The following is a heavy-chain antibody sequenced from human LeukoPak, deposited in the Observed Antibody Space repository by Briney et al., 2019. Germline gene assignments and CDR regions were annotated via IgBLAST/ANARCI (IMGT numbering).Heavy chain of an antibody. V-gene: IGHV3-23*01. CDR3: AKDRMDTPMVTDY. CDR2: ISGSGGNT. CDR1: GFTFSSYA. J-gene: IGHJ4*02. D-gene: IGHD5-18*01. Sequence: GGSLRLSCGTSGFTFSSYAVSWVRQAPGNGLEWVSAISGSGGNTYYADSVKGRFTISRDNSKNTLYLQMNSLRAEDTAVYYCAKDRMDTPMVTDYWGQGTLVTVSS.